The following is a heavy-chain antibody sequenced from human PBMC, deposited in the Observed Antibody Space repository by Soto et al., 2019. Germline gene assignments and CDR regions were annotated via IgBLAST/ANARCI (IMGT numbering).Heavy chain of an antibody. CDR3: ARATRGYSYGYNY. J-gene: IGHJ4*02. CDR2: IYSGGST. CDR1: GFTVSSNY. D-gene: IGHD5-18*01. Sequence: EVQLVESGGGLVQPGGSLRLSCAASGFTVSSNYMSWVRQAPGKGLEWVSVIYSGGSTYYADSVKGRFTISRHNSKNTLYLQMNSLRAEDTAVYYCARATRGYSYGYNYGGQGTLVTVSS. V-gene: IGHV3-53*04.